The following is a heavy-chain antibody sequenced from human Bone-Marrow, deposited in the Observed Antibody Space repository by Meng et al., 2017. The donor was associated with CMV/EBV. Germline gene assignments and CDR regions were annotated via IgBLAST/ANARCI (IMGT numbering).Heavy chain of an antibody. CDR3: ARGGGPFDY. Sequence: VPLQPWGAGLCKPSEPLALTCAVYGGSFSGYYWSWIRQPPGKGLEWIGEINHSGSTNYNPSLKSRVTISVDTSKNQFSLKLSSVTAADTAVYYCARGGGPFDYWGQGTLVTVSS. V-gene: IGHV4-34*01. CDR2: INHSGST. J-gene: IGHJ4*02. D-gene: IGHD3-16*01. CDR1: GGSFSGYY.